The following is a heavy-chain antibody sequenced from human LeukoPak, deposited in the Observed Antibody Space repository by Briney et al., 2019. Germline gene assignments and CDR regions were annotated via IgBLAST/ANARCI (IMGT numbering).Heavy chain of an antibody. CDR1: GGSISSSTYY. CDR2: IYYSGST. D-gene: IGHD2/OR15-2a*01. J-gene: IGHJ5*02. Sequence: PSETLSLTCTVSGGSISSSTYYWGWIRQPPGKGLEWIGSIYYSGSTYYNPSLKSRVTISVDTSKNQFSLKVISVTAADTAVYYCARVYFSTQVEGPPVNWFDPWGQGTLVTVSS. V-gene: IGHV4-39*07. CDR3: ARVYFSTQVEGPPVNWFDP.